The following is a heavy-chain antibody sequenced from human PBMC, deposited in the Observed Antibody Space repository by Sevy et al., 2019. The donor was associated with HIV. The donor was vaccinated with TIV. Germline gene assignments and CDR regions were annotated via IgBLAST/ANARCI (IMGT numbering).Heavy chain of an antibody. CDR3: ASQGGKGFDP. J-gene: IGHJ5*02. V-gene: IGHV3-7*03. D-gene: IGHD3-16*01. CDR2: IKQDGSEK. CDR1: GFTFSSYW. Sequence: GGSLRLSCAASGFTFSSYWMSWVRQAPGKGLEWVANIKQDGSEKYYLDSVKGRLTISRDNAKNSLYLQMNSLRAEDTAVYYCASQGGKGFDPWGQGTLVTVSS.